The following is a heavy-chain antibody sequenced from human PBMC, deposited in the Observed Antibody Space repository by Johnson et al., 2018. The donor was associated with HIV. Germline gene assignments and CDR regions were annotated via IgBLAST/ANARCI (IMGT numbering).Heavy chain of an antibody. V-gene: IGHV3-20*04. D-gene: IGHD1-26*01. CDR2: FIWNVGST. Sequence: VNLVEPGGGVLRPGGYLNPSCPASGFTFDAYAMSWVPQAPGRGREGVPGFIWNVGSTGYAASVKGRFTISRDNAKNSLYLQMNSLRAEDTALYYCAREWERLSGAFDIWGQGTMVTVSS. CDR1: GFTFDAYA. CDR3: AREWERLSGAFDI. J-gene: IGHJ3*02.